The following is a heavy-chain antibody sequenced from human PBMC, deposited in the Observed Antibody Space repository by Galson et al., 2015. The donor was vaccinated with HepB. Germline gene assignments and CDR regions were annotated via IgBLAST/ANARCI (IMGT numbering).Heavy chain of an antibody. Sequence: SVKVSCKAPGYTFTGYYMHWVRQAPGQGLEWMGWINPNRGGTNYAQKFQGRVTMTRDTSISTAYMELSRLRSDDTAVYYCAREPGGYLDFDYWGQGTLVTVSS. CDR2: INPNRGGT. CDR3: AREPGGYLDFDY. J-gene: IGHJ4*02. CDR1: GYTFTGYY. D-gene: IGHD3-22*01. V-gene: IGHV1-2*02.